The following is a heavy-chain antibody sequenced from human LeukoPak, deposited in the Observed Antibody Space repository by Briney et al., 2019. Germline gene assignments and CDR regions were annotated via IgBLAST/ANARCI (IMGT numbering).Heavy chain of an antibody. J-gene: IGHJ4*02. CDR1: GYTFTGYY. V-gene: IGHV1-2*02. CDR3: ARDLIVGATTEYYFDY. CDR2: INPNSGGT. D-gene: IGHD1-26*01. Sequence: ASVKVSCKASGYTFTGYYMHWVRQAPGPGLEWMGWINPNSGGTNYAQKFQGRVTMTRDTSISTAYMELSRLRSDDTAVYYCARDLIVGATTEYYFDYWGQGTLVTVSS.